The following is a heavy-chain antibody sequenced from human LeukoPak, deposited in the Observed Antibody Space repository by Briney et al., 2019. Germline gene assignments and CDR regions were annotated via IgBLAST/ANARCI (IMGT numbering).Heavy chain of an antibody. CDR3: ARVEWDGYNWVDFDY. D-gene: IGHD5-24*01. CDR1: GFTFSSYA. CDR2: ISYDGSNK. Sequence: GGSLRLSCAASGFTFSSYAMHWVRQAPGKGLEWVAVISYDGSNKYYADSVKGRFTISRDNAKNSLYLQMNSLRAEDTAVYYCARVEWDGYNWVDFDYWGQGTLVTVSS. J-gene: IGHJ4*02. V-gene: IGHV3-30-3*01.